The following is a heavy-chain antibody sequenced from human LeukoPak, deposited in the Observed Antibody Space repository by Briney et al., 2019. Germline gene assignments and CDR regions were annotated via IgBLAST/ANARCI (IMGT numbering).Heavy chain of an antibody. J-gene: IGHJ4*02. D-gene: IGHD4-17*01. CDR2: IYYSGST. V-gene: IGHV4-59*01. CDR1: GGSITSNY. Sequence: SETLSLTCTVSGGSITSNYWSWIRQPPGKGLEWIGYIYYSGSTNSNPSLKSRVTISVDTSKNQFSLNLSSVTAADTAVYYCARDRGYGDYLNYFDYWGQGTLVTVSS. CDR3: ARDRGYGDYLNYFDY.